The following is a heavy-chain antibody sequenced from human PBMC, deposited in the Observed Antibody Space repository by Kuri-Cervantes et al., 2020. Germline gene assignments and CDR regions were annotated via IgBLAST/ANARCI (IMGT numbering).Heavy chain of an antibody. V-gene: IGHV1-18*01. CDR2: TSAYNGNT. CDR3: ARDRTTEGGVTEDQYYYYYYGMDV. CDR1: GYTFTSYG. Sequence: ASVKVSCKASGYTFTSYGISWVRQAPGQGLEWMGWTSAYNGNTNYAQKLPGRVTMTTDTSTSTAYMELRSLRSEDTAVYYCARDRTTEGGVTEDQYYYYYYGMDVWGQGATVTVSS. D-gene: IGHD4-11*01. J-gene: IGHJ6*02.